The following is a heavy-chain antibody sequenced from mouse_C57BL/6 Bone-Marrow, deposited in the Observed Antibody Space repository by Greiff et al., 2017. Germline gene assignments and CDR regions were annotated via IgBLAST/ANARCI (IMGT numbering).Heavy chain of an antibody. D-gene: IGHD2-12*01. CDR1: GYTFTSYG. J-gene: IGHJ3*01. V-gene: IGHV1-81*01. CDR3: ARSDYSDYWFAY. CDR2: IYPRSGNT. Sequence: QMQLKESGAELARPGASVKLSCKASGYTFTSYGISWVKQRTGQGLEWIGEIYPRSGNTYYNEKFKGKATLTADKSSSTAYMELRSLTSEDSAVYFCARSDYSDYWFAYWGQGTLVTVSA.